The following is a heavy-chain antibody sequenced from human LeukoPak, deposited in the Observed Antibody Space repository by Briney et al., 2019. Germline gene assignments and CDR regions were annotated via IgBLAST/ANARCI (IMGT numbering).Heavy chain of an antibody. J-gene: IGHJ4*02. CDR2: IFYSGSS. CDR1: GDSLNSYY. V-gene: IGHV4-59*01. CDR3: AGRAARFFDY. Sequence: PSETLSLTCTVSGDSLNSYYWSWIRQPPGEGLQWIGYIFYSGSSNYNASLRSRVAISVDTSKNQFSLKLTSVTAADTAVYYCAGRAARFFDYWGQGMLVTVSS. D-gene: IGHD6-25*01.